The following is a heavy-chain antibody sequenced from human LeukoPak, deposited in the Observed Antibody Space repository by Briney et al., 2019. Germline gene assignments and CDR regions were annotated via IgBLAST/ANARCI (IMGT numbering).Heavy chain of an antibody. CDR1: GGTFSSYA. Sequence: SVKVSCKASGGTFSSYAISWVRQAPGQGLEWMGRIIPIFGIANYAQKFQGRVTITADKSTGTAYMELSSLRSEDTAVYYCARDREWLQSHYFDYWGQGTLVTVSS. CDR3: ARDREWLQSHYFDY. CDR2: IIPIFGIA. J-gene: IGHJ4*02. D-gene: IGHD5-24*01. V-gene: IGHV1-69*04.